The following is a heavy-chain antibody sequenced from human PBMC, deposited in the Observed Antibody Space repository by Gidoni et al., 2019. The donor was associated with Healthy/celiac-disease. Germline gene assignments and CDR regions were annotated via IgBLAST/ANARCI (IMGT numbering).Heavy chain of an antibody. CDR2: ISGSGGST. D-gene: IGHD2-15*01. CDR3: AKEWYPWGAYYFDY. CDR1: GFTFCSYA. Sequence: EVQLLESGGGLVQPGGSLRLSCAASGFTFCSYAMSWVRQAPGKGLGGVSVISGSGGSTYYADSVKGRFTISRDNSKNTLYLQMNSLRAEDTAVYYCAKEWYPWGAYYFDYWGQGTLVTVSS. V-gene: IGHV3-23*01. J-gene: IGHJ4*02.